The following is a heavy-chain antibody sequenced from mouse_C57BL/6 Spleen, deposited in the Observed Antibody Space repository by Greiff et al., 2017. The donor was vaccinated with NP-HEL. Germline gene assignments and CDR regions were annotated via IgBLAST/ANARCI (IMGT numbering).Heavy chain of an antibody. V-gene: IGHV14-2*01. CDR3: ARRSYSNYLYYYAMDY. D-gene: IGHD2-5*01. Sequence: EVQLQQSGAELVKPGASVKLSCTASGFNIKDYYMHWVKQRTEQGLEWIGRIDPEDGETEYAPKFQGKATITADTSSNTAYLQLSSLTSEDTAVYYCARRSYSNYLYYYAMDYWGQGTSVTVSS. CDR2: IDPEDGET. J-gene: IGHJ4*01. CDR1: GFNIKDYY.